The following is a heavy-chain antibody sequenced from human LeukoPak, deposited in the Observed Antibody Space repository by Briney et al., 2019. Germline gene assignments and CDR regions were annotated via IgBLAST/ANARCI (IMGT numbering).Heavy chain of an antibody. CDR2: IYYSGST. CDR1: GGSISSSSYY. Sequence: PSETLSLTCTVSGGSISSSSYYWGWIRQPPGKGLEWIGSIYYSGSTYYNPSIKSRVTISVDTSKNQFSLKLSSVTAADTAVYYCARRIAVAGRIEYFQHWGQGTLVTVSS. V-gene: IGHV4-39*01. J-gene: IGHJ1*01. D-gene: IGHD6-19*01. CDR3: ARRIAVAGRIEYFQH.